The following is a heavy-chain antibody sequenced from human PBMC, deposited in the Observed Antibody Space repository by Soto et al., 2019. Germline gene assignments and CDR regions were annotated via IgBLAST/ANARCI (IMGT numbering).Heavy chain of an antibody. Sequence: QVQLVQSGAEVKKPGASVKVSCKTSGYTFTSYYMHWMRQAPGQGLEWMGIINPGGGSTTYAQKFQGRVTMPRDTSTSTIYIELSSLRSEDPAVYYCATYCSGGSCLPGPWNWGPGTMVTVSS. V-gene: IGHV1-46*03. CDR2: INPGGGST. CDR1: GYTFTSYY. CDR3: ATYCSGGSCLPGPWN. J-gene: IGHJ3*01. D-gene: IGHD2-15*01.